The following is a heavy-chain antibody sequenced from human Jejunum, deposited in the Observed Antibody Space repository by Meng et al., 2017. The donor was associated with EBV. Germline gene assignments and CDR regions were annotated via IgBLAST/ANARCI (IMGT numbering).Heavy chain of an antibody. V-gene: IGHV3-30-3*01. Sequence: QAELVELWGCLAQPGELLRLPLAASGMPFNGEALTGDRQAPSKGLKWVGLNTKDGNKKYYADPGKGRFTISRDNSKNTLYLQMNSLRVDDTALYYCTREWGADYWGQGTLVTVSS. CDR3: TREWGADY. J-gene: IGHJ4*02. CDR1: GMPFNGEA. CDR2: NTKDGNKK. D-gene: IGHD3-16*01.